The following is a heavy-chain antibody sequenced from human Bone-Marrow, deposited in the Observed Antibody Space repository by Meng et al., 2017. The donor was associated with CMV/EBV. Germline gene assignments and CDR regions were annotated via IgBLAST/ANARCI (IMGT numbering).Heavy chain of an antibody. CDR1: GFTFSSYS. D-gene: IGHD3-3*01. J-gene: IGHJ4*02. CDR2: ISSSSSYI. V-gene: IGHV3-21*01. CDR3: ARAYDFWNGFFDY. Sequence: GESLKISCAASGFTFSSYSMNWVRQAPGKGLEWVSSISSSSSYIYYADSVKGRFTISRDNAKNSLYLLMNTLRAEDTAVYYCARAYDFWNGFFDYWGQGTRVTVSS.